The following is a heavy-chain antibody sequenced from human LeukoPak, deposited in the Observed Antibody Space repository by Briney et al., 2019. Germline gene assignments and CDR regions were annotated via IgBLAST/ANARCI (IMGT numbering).Heavy chain of an antibody. J-gene: IGHJ4*02. CDR2: ISYDGSNK. CDR1: GFTFSSYG. Sequence: PGESLRLSCAASGFTFSSYGMHWVRQAPGKGLEWVAVISYDGSNKYYADSVKGRFTISRDNSKSTLYLQMNSLRAEDTAVYYCAKDWYDSSGYYPLEPYFDYWGQGTLVTVSS. CDR3: AKDWYDSSGYYPLEPYFDY. D-gene: IGHD3-22*01. V-gene: IGHV3-30*18.